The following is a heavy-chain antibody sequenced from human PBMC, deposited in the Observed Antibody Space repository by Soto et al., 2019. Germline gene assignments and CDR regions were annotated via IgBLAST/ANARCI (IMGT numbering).Heavy chain of an antibody. J-gene: IGHJ5*02. CDR2: INSDGSST. Sequence: GSLRLSCAASGFTFSSFWMHWVRQAPGKGLVWVSRINSDGSSTSYADSVKGRFTISRDNAKNTLYLQMNSLRAEDTAVYYCARDSGYPQGNWFDPWGQGTLVTVSS. CDR3: ARDSGYPQGNWFDP. V-gene: IGHV3-74*01. D-gene: IGHD5-12*01. CDR1: GFTFSSFW.